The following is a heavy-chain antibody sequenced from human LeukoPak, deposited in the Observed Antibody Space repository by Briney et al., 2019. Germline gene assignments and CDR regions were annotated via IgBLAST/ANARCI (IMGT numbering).Heavy chain of an antibody. CDR2: ISYDGGNK. Sequence: PGGSLRLSCAASGFTFSSYGMHWVRRAPGKGLEWVAVISYDGGNKFYAESVKGRFTISRDNAKNSLYLQMNSLRAEDTAVYYCARAGYGDSDFDYWGQGILVTVSS. D-gene: IGHD4-17*01. CDR1: GFTFSSYG. V-gene: IGHV3-33*05. CDR3: ARAGYGDSDFDY. J-gene: IGHJ4*02.